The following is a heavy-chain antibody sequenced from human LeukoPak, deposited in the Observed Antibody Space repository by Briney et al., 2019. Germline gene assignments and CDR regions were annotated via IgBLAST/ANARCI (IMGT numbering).Heavy chain of an antibody. V-gene: IGHV3-48*01. CDR3: ARRGDYAGGLGYYGMDV. Sequence: GGSLRLSCAASGFTFSSYSMSWVRQAPGKGLEWVSYISSSSSTTYYADSVKGRFTISRDNAKNSLYLQMNSLRAEDTAVYYCARRGDYAGGLGYYGMDVWGQGTTVTVSS. CDR1: GFTFSSYS. CDR2: ISSSSSTT. J-gene: IGHJ6*02. D-gene: IGHD4-17*01.